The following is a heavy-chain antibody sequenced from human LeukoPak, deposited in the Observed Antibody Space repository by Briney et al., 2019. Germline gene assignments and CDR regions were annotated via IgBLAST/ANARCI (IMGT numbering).Heavy chain of an antibody. CDR1: GFTFTSSA. CDR3: AAHFDPRNYMDV. D-gene: IGHD3-9*01. Sequence: ASVKVSCKASGFTFTSSAMQWVRQARGQRLEWIGWIVVGSGNTNYAQKFQERVTITRDMSTSTAYMELSSLRSEDTAVYYCAAHFDPRNYMDVWGKGTTVTVSS. CDR2: IVVGSGNT. V-gene: IGHV1-58*02. J-gene: IGHJ6*03.